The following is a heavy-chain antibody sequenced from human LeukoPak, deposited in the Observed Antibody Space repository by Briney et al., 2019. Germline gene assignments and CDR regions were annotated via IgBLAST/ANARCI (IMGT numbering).Heavy chain of an antibody. Sequence: GGSLRLSCAASGFTFSSYGMHWVRQAPGKGLEWVAVISYDGSNKYYADSVKGRFTISRDNSKNTLYLQMNSLRAEDTAVYYCAKDYDIAGGFDPWGQGTLVTVSS. D-gene: IGHD6-13*01. J-gene: IGHJ5*02. V-gene: IGHV3-30*18. CDR3: AKDYDIAGGFDP. CDR2: ISYDGSNK. CDR1: GFTFSSYG.